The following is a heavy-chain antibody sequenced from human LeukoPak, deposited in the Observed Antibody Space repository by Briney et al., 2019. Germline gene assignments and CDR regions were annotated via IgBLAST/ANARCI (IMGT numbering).Heavy chain of an antibody. J-gene: IGHJ4*02. CDR2: ISGSGGST. Sequence: PGGSLRLSCAASGFTFSSYAVSWVRQAPGKGLEWVSAISGSGGSTYYADSVKGRFTISRDNSKNTLYLQMNSLRAEDTAVYYCAKSPLRGSSWYSPRYYFDYWGQGTLVTVSS. D-gene: IGHD6-13*01. V-gene: IGHV3-23*01. CDR1: GFTFSSYA. CDR3: AKSPLRGSSWYSPRYYFDY.